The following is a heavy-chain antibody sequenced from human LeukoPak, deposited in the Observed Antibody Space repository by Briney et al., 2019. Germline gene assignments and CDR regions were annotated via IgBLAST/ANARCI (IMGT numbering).Heavy chain of an antibody. V-gene: IGHV4-39*07. CDR2: IYYRGST. D-gene: IGHD3-10*01. CDR3: ASSPMWLGELFGSYYMDV. Sequence: PSETLSLTCTVSGGSISSSSYYWGWIRQPPGKGLEWIGSIYYRGSTYYNPSLKSRVTISVDTSKNQFSLKVSSVTAADTAVYYCASSPMWLGELFGSYYMDVWGKGTTVTISS. CDR1: GGSISSSSYY. J-gene: IGHJ6*03.